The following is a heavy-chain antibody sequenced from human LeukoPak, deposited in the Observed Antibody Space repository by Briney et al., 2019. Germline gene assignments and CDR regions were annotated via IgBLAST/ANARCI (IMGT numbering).Heavy chain of an antibody. D-gene: IGHD2-21*02. CDR2: IYYSGST. V-gene: IGHV4-39*01. CDR3: SRQALSYCGGDCYYYFDY. Sequence: SGTLSLTCTVSRGSPSRAIYFWGWIRPPPGRGLEWIGSIYYSGSTYYHPSLKSRVTISVDTSKSRFSLKLSSVTAADTAVYYCSRQALSYCGGDCYYYFDYWGRGTLVSVSS. J-gene: IGHJ4*02. CDR1: RGSPSRAIYF.